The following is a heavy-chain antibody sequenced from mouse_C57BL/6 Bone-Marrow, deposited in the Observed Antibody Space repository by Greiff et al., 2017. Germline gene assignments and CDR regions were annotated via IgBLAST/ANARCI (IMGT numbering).Heavy chain of an antibody. J-gene: IGHJ2*01. Sequence: QVQLKESGPGILQPSQTLSLTCSFSGFSLSTFGLGVGWIRQPSGKGLEWPVHIWWDDDNYYNPALKSRLTISKDTSKNQVFLKIANVYTADTATYYCSRISTTVVATDYWGQGTTLTVSS. CDR2: IWWDDDN. CDR1: GFSLSTFGLG. V-gene: IGHV8-8*01. D-gene: IGHD1-1*01. CDR3: SRISTTVVATDY.